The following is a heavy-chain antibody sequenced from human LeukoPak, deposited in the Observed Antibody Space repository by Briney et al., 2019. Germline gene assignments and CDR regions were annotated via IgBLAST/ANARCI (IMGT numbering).Heavy chain of an antibody. V-gene: IGHV4-34*01. CDR2: INHSGST. J-gene: IGHJ4*02. CDR3: ARGSQSLGYCSGGSCRAKIFDY. D-gene: IGHD2-15*01. Sequence: SETLSLTCAVYGGSFSGYYWSWIRQPPGKGLEWSGEINHSGSTNYNPSLKSRVTISVDTSKNQFSLKLSSVTAADTAVYYCARGSQSLGYCSGGSCRAKIFDYWGQGTLVTVSS. CDR1: GGSFSGYY.